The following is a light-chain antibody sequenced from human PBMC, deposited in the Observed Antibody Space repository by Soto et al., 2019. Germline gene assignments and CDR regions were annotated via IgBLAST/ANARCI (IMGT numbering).Light chain of an antibody. CDR3: QQYKNLPPLT. V-gene: IGKV3-15*01. Sequence: EIVMTQSPATLSVSPGERVTLSCRASQSVSSNLAWYQQKPGQAPRLLIYGAFTRATGIPARFSGSGSGTEFTLTISSLQSEDCAVYYCQQYKNLPPLTFGGGTKVEIK. CDR2: GAF. J-gene: IGKJ4*01. CDR1: QSVSSN.